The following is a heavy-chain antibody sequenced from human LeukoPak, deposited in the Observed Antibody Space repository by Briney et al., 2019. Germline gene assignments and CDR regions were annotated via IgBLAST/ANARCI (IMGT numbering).Heavy chain of an antibody. CDR2: IRYDGSNK. CDR1: GFTFSSYG. J-gene: IGHJ4*02. Sequence: PGGSLRLSCAASGFTFSSYGMHWVRQGPGKGLEWVAFIRYDGSNKYYADSVKGRLTISRDNSKNTLYLQMNSLRAEDTAVYFCAKGPPHDYGDYQFDYWGQGTLVTVSS. D-gene: IGHD4-17*01. CDR3: AKGPPHDYGDYQFDY. V-gene: IGHV3-30*02.